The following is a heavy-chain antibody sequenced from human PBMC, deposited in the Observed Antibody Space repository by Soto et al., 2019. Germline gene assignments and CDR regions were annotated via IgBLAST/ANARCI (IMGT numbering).Heavy chain of an antibody. CDR1: GDSISTDY. Sequence: SETLSLTCTVSGDSISTDYWSWIRQSPGKGLEWIGFIYYGGSTNYNPSLKSRVTISVDTPKNQFSLKLNSVTAADTAVYYCARGLGPWGQGTLVTVSS. J-gene: IGHJ5*02. D-gene: IGHD3-10*01. CDR3: ARGLGP. V-gene: IGHV4-59*12. CDR2: IYYGGST.